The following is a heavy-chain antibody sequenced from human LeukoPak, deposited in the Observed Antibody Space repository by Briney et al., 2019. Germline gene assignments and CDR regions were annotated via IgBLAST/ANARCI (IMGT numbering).Heavy chain of an antibody. D-gene: IGHD4-23*01. CDR2: FFYSGST. CDR1: GASISSYH. CDR3: ARGNYGGNSLWTYYYYYMDV. Sequence: PSETLSLTCTVSGASISSYHWSWIRQPPGKGLEWIAYFFYSGSTNYNPSLKSRVTISVDTSKNQFSLKLSSVTAADTAVYYCARGNYGGNSLWTYYYYYMDVWGKGTTVTVSS. J-gene: IGHJ6*03. V-gene: IGHV4-59*12.